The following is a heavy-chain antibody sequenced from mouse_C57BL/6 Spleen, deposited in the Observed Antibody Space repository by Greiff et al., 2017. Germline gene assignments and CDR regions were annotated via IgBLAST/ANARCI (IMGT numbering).Heavy chain of an antibody. CDR1: GFSLNSYG. V-gene: IGHV2-6*01. J-gene: IGHJ4*01. CDR3: ARGSSLYAMDY. CDR2: IWGVGST. D-gene: IGHD1-1*01. Sequence: VQLVESGPGLVAPSQSLSITCTVSGFSLNSYGVDWVRQSPGKGLEWLGVIWGVGSTNYNSALKSRLSISKDNSKSQVFLKMNSLQPDDTAMYYCARGSSLYAMDYWGQGTSVTVSS.